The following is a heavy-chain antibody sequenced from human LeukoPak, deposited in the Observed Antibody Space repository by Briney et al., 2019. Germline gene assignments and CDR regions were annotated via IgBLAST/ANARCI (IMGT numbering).Heavy chain of an antibody. D-gene: IGHD5-12*01. Sequence: PGGSLRLSCAASGFTFSAYAMAWVRQAPGKGLEWVSSISSSSSYIYYADSVKGRFTISRDNAKNSLYLQMNSLRAEDTAVYYCARDRSLRFFYWFDPWGQGTLVTVSS. CDR3: ARDRSLRFFYWFDP. CDR1: GFTFSAYA. V-gene: IGHV3-21*01. CDR2: ISSSSSYI. J-gene: IGHJ5*02.